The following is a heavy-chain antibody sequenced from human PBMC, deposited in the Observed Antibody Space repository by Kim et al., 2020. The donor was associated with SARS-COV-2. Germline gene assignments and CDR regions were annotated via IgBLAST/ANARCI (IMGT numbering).Heavy chain of an antibody. CDR3: ARGNYYESVSLSDYYNGMDV. D-gene: IGHD3-10*01. V-gene: IGHV3-30-3*01. CDR2: ISYDGRNK. Sequence: GGSLRLSCAASGLSFDSAAMNWVRQAPGKGLEWVAVISYDGRNKEYADSVKGRFTISGDNPKSTLYLQMNSLRAEDTAVYYCARGNYYESVSLSDYYNGMDVWGHGTTVTVSS. CDR1: GLSFDSAA. J-gene: IGHJ6*02.